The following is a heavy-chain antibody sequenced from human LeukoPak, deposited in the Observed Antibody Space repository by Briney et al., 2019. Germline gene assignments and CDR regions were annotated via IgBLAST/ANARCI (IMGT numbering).Heavy chain of an antibody. CDR1: GGSISSYY. CDR2: IFSSGST. CDR3: ARGGIAAAGSDY. J-gene: IGHJ4*02. V-gene: IGHV4-4*07. Sequence: SETLSLTCTVSGGSISSYYWSWIRQPAGKGLEWIGRIFSSGSTNYNPSLKSRVTMSVDTSKNQFSLKLSSVTAADTAVYHRARGGIAAAGSDYWGQGTLVTVSS. D-gene: IGHD6-13*01.